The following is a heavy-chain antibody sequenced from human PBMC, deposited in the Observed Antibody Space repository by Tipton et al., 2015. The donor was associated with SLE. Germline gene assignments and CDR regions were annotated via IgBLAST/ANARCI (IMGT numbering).Heavy chain of an antibody. D-gene: IGHD3-16*01. V-gene: IGHV1-18*01. CDR1: GYIFTSYG. CDR3: ARDHDYGDY. CDR2: ISAYNGDT. J-gene: IGHJ4*02. Sequence: QVQLVQSGAEVRKPGASVDVSCKASGYIFTSYGISWVRQAPGQGLEWMGWISAYNGDTNYAQNFQGRVTMTTDTSTSTVYMEVRSLTSDDTAVYYCARDHDYGDYWGQGTLVTVSS.